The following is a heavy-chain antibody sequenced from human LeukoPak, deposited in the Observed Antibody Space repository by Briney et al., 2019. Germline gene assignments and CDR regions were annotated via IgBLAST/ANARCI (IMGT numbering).Heavy chain of an antibody. D-gene: IGHD3-10*01. CDR3: AREKGDVWFGVPGFDY. Sequence: GSVKVSCKASGYTFTSYYMHWVRQAPGQGLEWMGIINPSGGSTSYAQKFQGRVTMTRDTSTSTVYMELSSLRSEDTAVYYCAREKGDVWFGVPGFDYWGQGTLVTVSS. J-gene: IGHJ4*02. CDR1: GYTFTSYY. CDR2: INPSGGST. V-gene: IGHV1-46*01.